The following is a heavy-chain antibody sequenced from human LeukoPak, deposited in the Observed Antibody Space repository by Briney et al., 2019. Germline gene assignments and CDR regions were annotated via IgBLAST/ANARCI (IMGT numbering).Heavy chain of an antibody. Sequence: GASLRLSCAASGFTFSSYAMSWVRQAPGKGLEWVSAISGSGGSTYYADSVKGRLTISRDNSKNTLYLQMNSLRAEDTAVYYCAKDEGYCSSTSCYGFLDYWGQGTLVTVSS. CDR2: ISGSGGST. V-gene: IGHV3-23*01. J-gene: IGHJ4*02. CDR3: AKDEGYCSSTSCYGFLDY. D-gene: IGHD2-2*01. CDR1: GFTFSSYA.